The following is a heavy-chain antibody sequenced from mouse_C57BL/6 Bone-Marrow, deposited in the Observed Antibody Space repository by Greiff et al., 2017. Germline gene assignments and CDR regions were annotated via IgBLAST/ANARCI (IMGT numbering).Heavy chain of an antibody. J-gene: IGHJ3*01. D-gene: IGHD2-4*01. CDR2: ISSGGSYT. Sequence: EVQLQQSGGDLVKPGGSLKLSCAASGFTFSSYGMSWVRQTPDKRLEWVATISSGGSYTYYPDSVKGRFTISRDNAKNTLYLQMSSLKSEDTAMYYCARRDYDDWFAYWGQGTLVTVSA. CDR1: GFTFSSYG. V-gene: IGHV5-6*01. CDR3: ARRDYDDWFAY.